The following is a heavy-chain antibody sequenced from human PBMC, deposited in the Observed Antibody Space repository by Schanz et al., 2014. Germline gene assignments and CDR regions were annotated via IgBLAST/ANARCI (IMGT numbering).Heavy chain of an antibody. J-gene: IGHJ4*02. D-gene: IGHD2-2*01. CDR3: AKDSTHIDIVLVPTAIDY. Sequence: QVQLVESGGGVVQPGRSLRLSCAAYGFTLSSYAMHWVRQAPGKGLEWVAVISYDGSNKYYADSVKGRFTISIDNSKNTLYLHMNTLRSEDTAVYYCAKDSTHIDIVLVPTAIDYWGQGTLVTVAS. V-gene: IGHV3-30-3*01. CDR2: ISYDGSNK. CDR1: GFTLSSYA.